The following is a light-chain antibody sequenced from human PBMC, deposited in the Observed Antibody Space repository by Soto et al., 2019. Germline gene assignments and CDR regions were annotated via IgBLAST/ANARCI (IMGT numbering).Light chain of an antibody. Sequence: DVVMTQTPLSLSVAPGQPASISCKSSQSLVHSDGKTYLYWYLQKAGQPPQLLVHEVFNRFSGVPDRFSGSGSGTEFTLRISRVGAEDVGVYYCMQSIELPLTFGGGTKVEIK. CDR2: EVF. V-gene: IGKV2D-29*01. CDR3: MQSIELPLT. J-gene: IGKJ4*01. CDR1: QSLVHSDGKTY.